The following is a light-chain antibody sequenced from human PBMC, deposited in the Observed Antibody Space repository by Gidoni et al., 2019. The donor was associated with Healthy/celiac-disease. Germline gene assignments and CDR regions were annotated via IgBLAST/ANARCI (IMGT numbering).Light chain of an antibody. V-gene: IGKV3-11*01. CDR1: QSVSSY. Sequence: EIGLTQTPATLSFSPGERATLSCRASQSVSSYLAWYQQKPGQAPRLLIYDASNRATGIPARFSGSGSGTDFTLTISSLEPEDFAVYYCQQRSNWLTFGGGTKVENK. CDR2: DAS. J-gene: IGKJ4*01. CDR3: QQRSNWLT.